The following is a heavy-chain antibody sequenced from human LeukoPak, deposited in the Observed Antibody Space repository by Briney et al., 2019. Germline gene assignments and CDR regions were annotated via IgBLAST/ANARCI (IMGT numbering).Heavy chain of an antibody. V-gene: IGHV1-2*02. Sequence: ASVKVSCKASGYTFTDYYMHWVRQDPGQGLEGMGWINPKSGGTNYAQKFQGRVTMTRDTSISTASMQLTSLRSDDTALYYCARMITMIRGVPLVDWGQGTLVTVSS. CDR1: GYTFTDYY. D-gene: IGHD3-10*01. CDR2: INPKSGGT. J-gene: IGHJ4*02. CDR3: ARMITMIRGVPLVD.